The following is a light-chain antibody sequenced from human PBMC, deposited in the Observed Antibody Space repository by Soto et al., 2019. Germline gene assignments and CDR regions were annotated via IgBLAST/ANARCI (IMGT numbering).Light chain of an antibody. CDR1: QSVNSNY. Sequence: EIVLTQSPGTLSLSPGERATLSCRASQSVNSNYLAWYQRKPGQAPRLLIYGASNRATDIPYRFSASGSGTDFPLTITRLEAEDFAVYYCQQYDSTPPPFGQGTKVEVK. V-gene: IGKV3-20*01. CDR2: GAS. J-gene: IGKJ1*01. CDR3: QQYDSTPPP.